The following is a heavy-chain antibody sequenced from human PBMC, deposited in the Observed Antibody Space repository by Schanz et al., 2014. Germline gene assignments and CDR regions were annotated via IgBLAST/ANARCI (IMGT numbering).Heavy chain of an antibody. V-gene: IGHV1-69*02. CDR2: IIPILDVG. CDR3: ARGTMPGTFDI. J-gene: IGHJ3*02. D-gene: IGHD2-2*01. Sequence: QVQLVQSGAEVKKPGSSVKVSCKASRSTFSSYTISWVRQARGQGLEWVGRIIPILDVGNYAQQFQGRVTFTADKSTSTAYIELSSLRYEDTALYYCARGTMPGTFDIWGQGTMVAVSS. CDR1: RSTFSSYT.